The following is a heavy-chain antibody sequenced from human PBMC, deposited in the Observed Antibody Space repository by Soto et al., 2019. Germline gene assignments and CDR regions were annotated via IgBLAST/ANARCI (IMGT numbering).Heavy chain of an antibody. V-gene: IGHV4-30-4*01. CDR2: IYYSGST. J-gene: IGHJ4*02. D-gene: IGHD2-2*01. CDR3: ARAGDSQLLPFDY. Sequence: QVQLQESGPGLVKPSQTLSLTCTVSGGSISSGDYYWSWIRQPPGKGLEWIGYIYYSGSTYYNPSLKSRFTISVDTSKNQFSLKLSSVTAADTAVYYCARAGDSQLLPFDYWGQGTLVTVSS. CDR1: GGSISSGDYY.